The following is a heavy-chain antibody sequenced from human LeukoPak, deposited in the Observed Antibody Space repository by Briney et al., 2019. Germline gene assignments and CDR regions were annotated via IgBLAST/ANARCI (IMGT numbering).Heavy chain of an antibody. CDR3: ARWGNSPVAYGWFDP. V-gene: IGHV4-34*01. Sequence: SETLSLTCAVYGGPFSGYYWSWIRQPPGKGLEWIGEINRSGSTNYNPSLKSRVTISVDTSKNQFSLKLSSVTAADTAVYYCARWGNSPVAYGWFDPWGQGTLVTVSS. CDR2: INRSGST. D-gene: IGHD2-8*02. J-gene: IGHJ5*02. CDR1: GGPFSGYY.